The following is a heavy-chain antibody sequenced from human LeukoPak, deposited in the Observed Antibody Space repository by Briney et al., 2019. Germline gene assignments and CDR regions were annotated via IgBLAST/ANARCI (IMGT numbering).Heavy chain of an antibody. CDR3: ARATRYCSSTSCYAHYYYYGMDV. D-gene: IGHD2-2*01. Sequence: SVKVSCKASGGTFSSYAISWVRQAPGQGLEWMGGIIPIFGTANYAQKFQGRVTITADESTSTAYMELSSLRSEDTAVYYCARATRYCSSTSCYAHYYYYGMDVWGQGTTVTVSS. J-gene: IGHJ6*02. CDR2: IIPIFGTA. CDR1: GGTFSSYA. V-gene: IGHV1-69*13.